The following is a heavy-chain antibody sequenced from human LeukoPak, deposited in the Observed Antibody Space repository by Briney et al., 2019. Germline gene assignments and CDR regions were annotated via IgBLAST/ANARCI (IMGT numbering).Heavy chain of an antibody. Sequence: GGSLRLSCAASGFTLSSYAMSWVRQAPGKGMEWVSAISGSGGSTYYADSVKGRFTISRDNSKNTLYLQMCSLRAEETAVYYCAKRGTSSGWYSFDYWGQGTLVTVSS. CDR1: GFTLSSYA. D-gene: IGHD6-19*01. CDR2: ISGSGGST. V-gene: IGHV3-23*01. CDR3: AKRGTSSGWYSFDY. J-gene: IGHJ4*02.